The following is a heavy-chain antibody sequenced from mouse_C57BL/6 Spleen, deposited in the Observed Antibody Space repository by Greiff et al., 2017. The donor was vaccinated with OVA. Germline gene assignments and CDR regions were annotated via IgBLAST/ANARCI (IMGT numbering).Heavy chain of an antibody. V-gene: IGHV6-3*01. J-gene: IGHJ1*03. CDR2: IRLKSDNYAT. CDR3: TGPTFFYGYDGYFDV. Sequence: DVQLQESGGGLVQPGGSMKLSCVASGFTFSNYWMNWVRQSPEKGLEWVAQIRLKSDNYATHYAESVKGRFTISRDDSKSSVYLQMNNLRAEDTGIYYCTGPTFFYGYDGYFDVWGTGTTVTVSS. CDR1: GFTFSNYW. D-gene: IGHD2-2*01.